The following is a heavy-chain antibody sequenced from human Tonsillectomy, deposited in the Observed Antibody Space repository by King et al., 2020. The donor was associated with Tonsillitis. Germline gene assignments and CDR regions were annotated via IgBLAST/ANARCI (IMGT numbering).Heavy chain of an antibody. Sequence: VQLVESGGGVVQPGRSLRLSCAASGFTFSSYGIHWVRQAPGKGLEWVAVISYDGSNKYYADSVKGRFTISRDNSKNTLYLQMNSLRPDDTAVYYCAKVPYHYGSGDGAYYSYGMDGWGQGTTVTVSS. CDR1: GFTFSSYG. V-gene: IGHV3-30*18. CDR2: ISYDGSNK. D-gene: IGHD3-10*01. CDR3: AKVPYHYGSGDGAYYSYGMDG. J-gene: IGHJ6*02.